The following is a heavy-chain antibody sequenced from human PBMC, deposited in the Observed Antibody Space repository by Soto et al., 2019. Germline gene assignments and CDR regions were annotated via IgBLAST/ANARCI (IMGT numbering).Heavy chain of an antibody. CDR2: IYWDGDR. J-gene: IGHJ5*02. D-gene: IGHD3-3*01. CDR1: GFSLSTSGAA. Sequence: QITLKESGPTLVKPTQTLTLTCTFSGFSLSTSGAAVGWIRQPPGRALEWLSLIYWDGDRRYNPSLPSRLTIDKDTSRNQVALALTSVDPADTATYYCAHRAIMTIFGLIIDNGVWFDPWGQGTLVIVSS. V-gene: IGHV2-5*02. CDR3: AHRAIMTIFGLIIDNGVWFDP.